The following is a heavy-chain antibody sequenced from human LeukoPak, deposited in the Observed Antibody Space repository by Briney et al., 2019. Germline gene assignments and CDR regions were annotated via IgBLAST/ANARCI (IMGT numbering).Heavy chain of an antibody. J-gene: IGHJ4*02. CDR2: IYYSGST. Sequence: SETLSLTCTVSGGSISPYYWSWIRQPPGKGLEWIGYIYYSGSTNYNPSLESRITISVDTSKNQFSLKLSSVTAADTAVYYCARGLRANWYLDYWGQGALVTVSS. D-gene: IGHD2-8*01. CDR3: ARGLRANWYLDY. CDR1: GGSISPYY. V-gene: IGHV4-59*12.